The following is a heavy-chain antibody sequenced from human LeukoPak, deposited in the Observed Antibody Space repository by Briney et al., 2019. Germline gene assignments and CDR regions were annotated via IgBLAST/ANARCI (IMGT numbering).Heavy chain of an antibody. J-gene: IGHJ4*02. CDR1: GGSFSGYY. CDR3: AWSKFGELDY. Sequence: SETLSLTCADYGGSFSGYYWSWIRQPPGKGLEWIGEINHSGSTNYNPSLKSRVTISVDTSKNQFSLKLSSVTAADTAVYYCAWSKFGELDYWGQGTLVTVSS. D-gene: IGHD3-10*02. V-gene: IGHV4-34*01. CDR2: INHSGST.